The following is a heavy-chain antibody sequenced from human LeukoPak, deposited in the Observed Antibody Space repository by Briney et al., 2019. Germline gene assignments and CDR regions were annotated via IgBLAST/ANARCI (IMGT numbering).Heavy chain of an antibody. CDR2: IGGSNGIT. Sequence: GGSLRLSCAASRFTFNSYAMSWVRQAPGKGLEWVSVIGGSNGITFYVGSVKGQFTISRDNSKDTLYLQMNSLRAEDTAVYYCARNENSGWGYFDYWGQGTLVTVSS. J-gene: IGHJ4*02. CDR1: RFTFNSYA. CDR3: ARNENSGWGYFDY. V-gene: IGHV3-23*01. D-gene: IGHD5-12*01.